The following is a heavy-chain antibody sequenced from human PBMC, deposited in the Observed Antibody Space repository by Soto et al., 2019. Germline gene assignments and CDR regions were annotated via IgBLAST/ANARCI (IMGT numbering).Heavy chain of an antibody. Sequence: ASVKVSCKASGYTFTNYGISWVRQAPGQGLEWIGWMNANSGNTDYAQKVQGRVTMTRNTSTSTAYMELSSLRSEDTAAYYCARGGEYSGYDPPGYWGQGTLVTVSS. V-gene: IGHV1-8*01. D-gene: IGHD5-12*01. CDR1: GYTFTNYG. CDR3: ARGGEYSGYDPPGY. CDR2: MNANSGNT. J-gene: IGHJ4*02.